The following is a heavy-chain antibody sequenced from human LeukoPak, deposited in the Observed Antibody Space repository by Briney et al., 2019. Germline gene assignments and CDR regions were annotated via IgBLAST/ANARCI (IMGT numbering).Heavy chain of an antibody. V-gene: IGHV3-53*01. CDR2: IYSGGST. J-gene: IGHJ5*02. CDR1: GFTVSGSY. CDR3: ARDASTNWFDP. Sequence: GGSLRLSCAASGFTVSGSYMTWVRQAPGKGLEWVSIIYSGGSTYYADSVKGRFTISRDNSKNTLYLQMNNLRAEDTAVYYCARDASTNWFDPWGQGTLVTVSS.